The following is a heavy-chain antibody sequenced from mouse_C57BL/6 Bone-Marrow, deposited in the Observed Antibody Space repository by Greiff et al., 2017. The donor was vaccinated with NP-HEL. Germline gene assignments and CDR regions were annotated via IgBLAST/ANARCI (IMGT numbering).Heavy chain of an antibody. V-gene: IGHV1-18*01. CDR3: ARNGAYYYGSPYAMDY. D-gene: IGHD1-1*01. J-gene: IGHJ4*01. Sequence: DVQLQQSGPELVKPGASVKIPCKASGYTFTDYNMDWVKQSHGKSLEWIGDINPNNGGTIYNQKFKGKATLTVDKSSSTAYMELRSLTSEDTAVYYCARNGAYYYGSPYAMDYWGQGTSVTVSS. CDR1: GYTFTDYN. CDR2: INPNNGGT.